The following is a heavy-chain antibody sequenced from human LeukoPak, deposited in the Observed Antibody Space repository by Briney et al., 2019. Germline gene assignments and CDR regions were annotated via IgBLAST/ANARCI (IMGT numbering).Heavy chain of an antibody. Sequence: SVKVTCKASGGTFSSYAISWVRQAPGQGLEWMGGIIPIFGTANYAQKFQGRVTITTDESTSTAYMELSSLRSEDTAVYYCARDLGSWFDPWGQGTLVTVSS. CDR3: ARDLGSWFDP. CDR1: GGTFSSYA. J-gene: IGHJ5*02. D-gene: IGHD3-16*01. CDR2: IIPIFGTA. V-gene: IGHV1-69*05.